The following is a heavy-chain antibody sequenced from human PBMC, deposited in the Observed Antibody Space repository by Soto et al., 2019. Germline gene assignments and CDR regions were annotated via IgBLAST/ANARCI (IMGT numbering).Heavy chain of an antibody. V-gene: IGHV4-61*01. CDR2: IHYSGST. CDR3: ARDLWGYCGTDCYPLDV. D-gene: IGHD2-21*02. Sequence: SETLSLTCTVPGGSVNIGTYYWSWIRQPPGKGLEWIGFIHYSGSTNYNPSFKSRVTISVDTSKNQFSLKLNSVTAADTAVYYCARDLWGYCGTDCYPLDVWGQGTTVTVSS. CDR1: GGSVNIGTYY. J-gene: IGHJ6*02.